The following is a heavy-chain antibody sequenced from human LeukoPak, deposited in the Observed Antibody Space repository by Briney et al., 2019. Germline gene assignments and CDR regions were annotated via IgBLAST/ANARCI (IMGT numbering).Heavy chain of an antibody. CDR3: PRQSIAVAGNDAFDI. CDR2: ISSSSSYI. D-gene: IGHD6-19*01. J-gene: IGHJ3*02. V-gene: IGHV3-21*01. Sequence: GGSLRLSSAASGFTFSSYSMNWVRQAPGKGLEWVSSISSSSSYIYYADSVKGRFTISRDNAKNSLYLQMNSLRAEDTAVYYCPRQSIAVAGNDAFDIWGQGTMVTVSS. CDR1: GFTFSSYS.